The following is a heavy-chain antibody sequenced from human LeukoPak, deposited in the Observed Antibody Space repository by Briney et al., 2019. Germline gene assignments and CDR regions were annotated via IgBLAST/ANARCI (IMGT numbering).Heavy chain of an antibody. Sequence: PSETLSLTCSVSGGSISSSSYYWGWIRQPPGKGLEWIGSIYYSGSTYYNPSLKSRVTISVDTSKNQFSLKLSSVTAADTAVYYCPRHRAHYYESSGFYYGSAFDIWGQGTMVTVSS. J-gene: IGHJ3*02. CDR3: PRHRAHYYESSGFYYGSAFDI. V-gene: IGHV4-39*01. D-gene: IGHD3-22*01. CDR1: GGSISSSSYY. CDR2: IYYSGST.